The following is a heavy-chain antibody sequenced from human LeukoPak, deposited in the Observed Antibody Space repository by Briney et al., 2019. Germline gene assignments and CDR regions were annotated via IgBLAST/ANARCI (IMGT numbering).Heavy chain of an antibody. CDR3: ARGGYARPLDY. CDR1: GFIFSSYS. J-gene: IGHJ4*02. CDR2: ISSSSSTI. Sequence: GGSLRISCVASGFIFSSYSMNWVRQAPGKGLEWVSYISSSSSTIYYADSVKGRFTISRDNAKNSLYLQMNSLRAEDTAVFSCARGGYARPLDYWGQGTLVTVSS. V-gene: IGHV3-48*04. D-gene: IGHD5-12*01.